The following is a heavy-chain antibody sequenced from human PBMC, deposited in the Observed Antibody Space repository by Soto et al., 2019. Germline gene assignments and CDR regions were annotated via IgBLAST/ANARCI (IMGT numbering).Heavy chain of an antibody. J-gene: IGHJ5*02. Sequence: SVKVSCKASGGTFSSYAISWVRQAPGQGLEWMGGIIPIFGTANYAQKFQGRVTITADESTSTAYMELSSLRSEDTAVYYCARAFPFGVVIIGWFDPWGEGTLVTVSS. V-gene: IGHV1-69*13. CDR2: IIPIFGTA. D-gene: IGHD3-3*01. CDR1: GGTFSSYA. CDR3: ARAFPFGVVIIGWFDP.